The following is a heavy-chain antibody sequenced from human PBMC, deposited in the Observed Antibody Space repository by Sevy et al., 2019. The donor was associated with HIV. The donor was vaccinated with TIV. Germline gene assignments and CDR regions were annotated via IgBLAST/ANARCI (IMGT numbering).Heavy chain of an antibody. D-gene: IGHD5-12*01. CDR1: GGTIVSSGHY. V-gene: IGHV4-39*02. Sequence: KQSQTLSLTCRVSGGTIVSSGHYWGWIRQTPGKGLEWIGSIYYNGHTYYSPSLKSRLTISIDTSKNQFSLNLSSVTAADTAIYFCAREAGGYDYDYGTDVWGQGTTVTVSS. J-gene: IGHJ6*02. CDR2: IYYNGHT. CDR3: AREAGGYDYDYGTDV.